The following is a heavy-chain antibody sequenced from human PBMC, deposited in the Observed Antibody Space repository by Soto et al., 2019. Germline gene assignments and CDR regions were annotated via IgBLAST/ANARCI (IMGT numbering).Heavy chain of an antibody. D-gene: IGHD3-16*01. CDR1: GFTFSSYG. Sequence: SLRLSCAASGFTFSSYGMHWVRQAPGKGLEWVAVISYDGSNKYYADSVKGRFTISRDNSKNTLFLQMDSLRTEDTAVYYCAKDFHPSQSYALYNWFDPWGQGTRVTVSS. CDR3: AKDFHPSQSYALYNWFDP. J-gene: IGHJ5*02. V-gene: IGHV3-30*18. CDR2: ISYDGSNK.